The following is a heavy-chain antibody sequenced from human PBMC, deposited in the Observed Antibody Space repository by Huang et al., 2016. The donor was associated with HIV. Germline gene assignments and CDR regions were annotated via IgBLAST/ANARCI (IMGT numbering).Heavy chain of an antibody. D-gene: IGHD6-19*01. CDR1: GFTFRSYG. V-gene: IGHV3-30*02. J-gene: IGHJ4*02. CDR2: IWCVGTKQ. Sequence: QVQLVESGGGVVQPGGSLRLSCAASGFTFRSYGVDWVRQATGKVLEWVAFIWCVGTKQYYADSVKGRFTISRDNSKKTLYLQMNSLRVQDTAVYYCTKGASTGWYYFDLCGQGTLVTVSS. CDR3: TKGASTGWYYFDL.